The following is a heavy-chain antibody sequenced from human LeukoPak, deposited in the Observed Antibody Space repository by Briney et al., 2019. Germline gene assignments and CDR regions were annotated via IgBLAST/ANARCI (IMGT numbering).Heavy chain of an antibody. CDR3: ARAQLYYHGSGSYYTPTDY. V-gene: IGHV3-74*01. CDR1: GFTFSSYA. CDR2: INTDGSST. D-gene: IGHD3-10*01. J-gene: IGHJ4*02. Sequence: GGSLRLSCAASGFTFSSYAMSWVRQAPGKGLVWVSRINTDGSSTKYADSVKGRFSISRDNAKNTLYLQMDSLRAEDTAVYYCARAQLYYHGSGSYYTPTDYWGQGTLVAVSS.